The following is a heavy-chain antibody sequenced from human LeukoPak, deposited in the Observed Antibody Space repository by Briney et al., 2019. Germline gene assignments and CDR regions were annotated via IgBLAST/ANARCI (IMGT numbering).Heavy chain of an antibody. J-gene: IGHJ4*02. CDR1: GLTFSSYS. D-gene: IGHD3-22*01. CDR3: ARALVVRGYDY. CDR2: ISSSSSTI. Sequence: GGSLRLSCAASGLTFSSYSMNWVRQAPGKGLEWVSYISSSSSTIYYADSVKGRFTISRDNAKNSLYLQMNSLRAEDTAVYYCARALVVRGYDYWGQGTLVTVSS. V-gene: IGHV3-48*01.